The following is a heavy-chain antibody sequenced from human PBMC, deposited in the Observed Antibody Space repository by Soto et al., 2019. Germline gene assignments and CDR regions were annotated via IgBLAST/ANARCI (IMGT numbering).Heavy chain of an antibody. J-gene: IGHJ4*02. CDR3: VRDAPIGSTFSGDEGIDS. V-gene: IGHV1-69*02. CDR1: GGTFSTST. Sequence: QVQLVQSGTEVKKPGSSVKVSCKASGGTFSTSTFTWVRQAPGQGLEWMGRIVPMFDIALYAQKFQGRVSITAERSTSTVYMELSSLKFEDTAIFYCVRDAPIGSTFSGDEGIDSWGQGTLLIVSS. CDR2: IVPMFDIA. D-gene: IGHD5-12*01.